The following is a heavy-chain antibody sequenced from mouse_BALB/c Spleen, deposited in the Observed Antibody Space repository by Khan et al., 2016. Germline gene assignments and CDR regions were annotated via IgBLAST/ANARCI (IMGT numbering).Heavy chain of an antibody. J-gene: IGHJ4*01. CDR2: IWRGGST. V-gene: IGHV2-5*01. CDR1: GYSLTSYG. D-gene: IGHD4-1*01. CDR3: ARANWDGSYYYAMDY. Sequence: QVQLQESGPGLVQPSQSLSITCTVSGYSLTSYGVHWVRQSPGKGLEWLGVIWRGGSTDYNAAFMSRLSITKDNSKSQAFFKMNSLQADDTAIYYCARANWDGSYYYAMDYWGQGTSVTVSS.